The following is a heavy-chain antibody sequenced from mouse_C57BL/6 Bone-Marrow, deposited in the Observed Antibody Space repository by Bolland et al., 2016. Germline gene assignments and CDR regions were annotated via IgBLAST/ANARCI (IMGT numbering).Heavy chain of an antibody. D-gene: IGHD2-3*01. Sequence: NDDTKYNEKFKGKATLTVEKSSSTVYLELSRLTSDDSAVHYCARWLLPTWFAYWGQGTLV. CDR2: NDDT. CDR3: ARWLLPTWFAY. J-gene: IGHJ3*01. V-gene: IGHV1-47*01.